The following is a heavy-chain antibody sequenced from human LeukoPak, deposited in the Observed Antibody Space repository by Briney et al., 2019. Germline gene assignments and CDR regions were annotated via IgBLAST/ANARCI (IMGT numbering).Heavy chain of an antibody. CDR1: GASVRSYC. J-gene: IGHJ5*02. V-gene: IGHV4-59*02. CDR3: TIRQGASGFWFDP. Sequence: SETLSLTCTVSGASVRSYCWGWVRQPPGKELEWIGYMSYSGDTNYNPSLKSRVTISIDTSKNQFSLKLTSVTAADTAIYYCTIRQGASGFWFDPWGPGTLLTVSS. CDR2: MSYSGDT. D-gene: IGHD4/OR15-4a*01.